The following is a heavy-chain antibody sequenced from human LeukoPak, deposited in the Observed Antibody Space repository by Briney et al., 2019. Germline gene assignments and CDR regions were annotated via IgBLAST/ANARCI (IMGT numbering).Heavy chain of an antibody. CDR3: ARHLAPSSGYLTLDY. Sequence: PSETLSLTCTVSGGSISPYYWSWIRQSPGKGLEWIAHIYYTGISDHNPSLKSRVTISADTSKNQFSLKLSSVTAADTAIYYCARHLAPSSGYLTLDYWGQGILVTVSS. CDR1: GGSISPYY. J-gene: IGHJ4*02. V-gene: IGHV4-59*08. D-gene: IGHD3-22*01. CDR2: IYYTGIS.